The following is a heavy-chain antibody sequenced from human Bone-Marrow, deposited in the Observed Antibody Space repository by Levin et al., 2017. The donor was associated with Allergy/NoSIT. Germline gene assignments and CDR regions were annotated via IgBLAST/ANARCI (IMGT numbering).Heavy chain of an antibody. V-gene: IGHV5-10-1*01. D-gene: IGHD5-12*01. CDR1: GYNFTNYW. J-gene: IGHJ4*02. Sequence: GGSLRLSCQGSGYNFTNYWISWVRQMPGKGLEWMGRIVPSDSYINYSPSFQGHATMSVDKSTSTAYLQWSRLKASDTAMYYCTRHKGYSGYNYVGFDYWGQGTLVAVSS. CDR3: TRHKGYSGYNYVGFDY. CDR2: IVPSDSYI.